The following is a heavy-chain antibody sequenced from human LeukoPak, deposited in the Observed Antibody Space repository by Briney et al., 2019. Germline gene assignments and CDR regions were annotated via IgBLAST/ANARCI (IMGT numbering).Heavy chain of an antibody. V-gene: IGHV4-4*07. J-gene: IGHJ6*02. CDR2: IYTSGST. Sequence: PSETLSLTCTVSGGSISSYYWSWIRQPAGKGLEWIGRIYTSGSTNYNPSLESRVTMSVDTSKNQFSLKLSSVTAADTAVYYCARATTVTPFYYYYGMDVWGQGTTVTVSS. CDR1: GGSISSYY. CDR3: ARATTVTPFYYYYGMDV. D-gene: IGHD4-17*01.